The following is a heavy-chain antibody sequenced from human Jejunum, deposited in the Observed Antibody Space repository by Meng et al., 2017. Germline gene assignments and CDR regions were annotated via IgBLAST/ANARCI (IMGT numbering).Heavy chain of an antibody. CDR1: GFACGSDW. V-gene: IGHV3-7*01. CDR2: ISYDGSEK. D-gene: IGHD2-8*01. J-gene: IGHJ3*02. CDR3: ASGWGCSIVRGCAFDI. Sequence: GESLKISCAVSGFACGSDWMNWVRQAPGKGLEWVADISYDGSEKYYVDSVKGRFTISRDNAKNTLYLQVNNLRAEDTAVYYCASGWGCSIVRGCAFDIWGRGTMVTVSS.